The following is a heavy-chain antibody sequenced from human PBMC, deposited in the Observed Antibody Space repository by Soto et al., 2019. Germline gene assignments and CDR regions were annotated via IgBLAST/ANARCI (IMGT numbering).Heavy chain of an antibody. J-gene: IGHJ6*03. CDR1: GYTFTGYY. CDR2: INPNSGGT. Sequence: GASVKVSCKASGYTFTGYYMHWVRQAPGQGLEWMGWINPNSGGTNYAQKFQGWVTMTRDTSISTAYMELSRLRSDDTAVYYCARGIVYYVSGSYYRQYCYYMDFWGKGTTDT. D-gene: IGHD3-10*01. CDR3: ARGIVYYVSGSYYRQYCYYMDF. V-gene: IGHV1-2*04.